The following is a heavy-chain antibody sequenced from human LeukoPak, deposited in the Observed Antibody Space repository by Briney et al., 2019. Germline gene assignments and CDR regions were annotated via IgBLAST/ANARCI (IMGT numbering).Heavy chain of an antibody. J-gene: IGHJ4*02. D-gene: IGHD1-26*01. CDR3: AREGAYYFDY. CDR1: GFTFNSYT. Sequence: PGGSLRLSCAASGFTFNSYTMNWVRQAPGKGLEWVSSISSSSSYIYYVASVRGRFTISRDNAKNSLYLQMNRLRADDTAIYYCAREGAYYFDYWGQATLVTVFS. CDR2: ISSSSSYI. V-gene: IGHV3-21*01.